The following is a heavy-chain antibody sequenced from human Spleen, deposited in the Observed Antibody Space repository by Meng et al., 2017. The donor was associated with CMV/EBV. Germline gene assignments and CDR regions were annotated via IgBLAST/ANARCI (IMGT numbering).Heavy chain of an antibody. D-gene: IGHD2-2*01. CDR3: ARGGYCSGTSCLLDY. V-gene: IGHV3-23*01. Sequence: GGSLRLSCAASGFTFYTYAMTWVRQAPGKGLEWVSAISGSADSAYYADSVKGRFTISTDNSKNTLYLQMSSLRVEDTAVYYCARGGYCSGTSCLLDYWGQGTLVTVSS. CDR2: ISGSADSA. CDR1: GFTFYTYA. J-gene: IGHJ4*02.